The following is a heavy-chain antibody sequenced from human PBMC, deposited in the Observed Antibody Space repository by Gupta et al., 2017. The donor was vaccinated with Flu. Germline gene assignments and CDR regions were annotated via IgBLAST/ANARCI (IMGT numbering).Heavy chain of an antibody. D-gene: IGHD1-26*01. CDR2: IYTSGST. Sequence: QVQLQESGPGLVKPSQTLSLTCTVSGGSISSGSYYWSWIRQPAGKGLEWIGRIYTSGSTNYNPSLKSRVTISVDTSKNQFSLKLSSVTAADTAVYYCAREGSYIYWGQGTLVTVSS. CDR1: GGSISSGSYY. V-gene: IGHV4-61*02. CDR3: AREGSYIY. J-gene: IGHJ4*02.